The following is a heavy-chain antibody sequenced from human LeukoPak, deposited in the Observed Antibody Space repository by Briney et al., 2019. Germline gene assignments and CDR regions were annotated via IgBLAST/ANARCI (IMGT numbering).Heavy chain of an antibody. J-gene: IGHJ5*02. D-gene: IGHD3-16*01. CDR3: ARRGVEMLSAHPNNCSDT. Sequence: PSETLSLTCSVSGGSISTYYWSWIRQPPGKGLEWIGRISYSGSTNYNPSLKSRVTISVDTSKNQFSLRLSSVTAADTAVYYCARRGVEMLSAHPNNCSDTWGQETLVTVSS. V-gene: IGHV4-59*08. CDR1: GGSISTYY. CDR2: ISYSGST.